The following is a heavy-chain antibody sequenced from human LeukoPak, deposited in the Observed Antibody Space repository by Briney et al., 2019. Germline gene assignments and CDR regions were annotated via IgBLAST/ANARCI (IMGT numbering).Heavy chain of an antibody. CDR3: ARPFYGSGPAWAFDI. Sequence: SETLSLTCTVSGGSITSSSYYWGWIRQPPGKGLEWIGSIYFSGSTYHNPSLKSRVTISVDTSKNQFSLKLSSVTAADTAVYYCARPFYGSGPAWAFDIWGQGTMVTVSS. V-gene: IGHV4-39*01. CDR2: IYFSGST. D-gene: IGHD3-10*01. J-gene: IGHJ3*02. CDR1: GGSITSSSYY.